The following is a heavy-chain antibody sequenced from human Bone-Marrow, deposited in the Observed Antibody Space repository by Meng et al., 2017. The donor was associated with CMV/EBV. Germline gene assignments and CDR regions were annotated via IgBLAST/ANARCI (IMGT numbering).Heavy chain of an antibody. D-gene: IGHD2-15*01. V-gene: IGHV3-21*01. CDR2: ISSNSRYI. CDR3: ARVYCSRGSCSFDY. J-gene: IGHJ4*02. Sequence: GESLKISCAVSGFTFSSYSVNWVRQAPGKGLEWVSSISSNSRYIFYADSVKGRFTISRDNAKNALHLQMNSLRDEDTAVYYCARVYCSRGSCSFDYWGQGTLGTVS. CDR1: GFTFSSYS.